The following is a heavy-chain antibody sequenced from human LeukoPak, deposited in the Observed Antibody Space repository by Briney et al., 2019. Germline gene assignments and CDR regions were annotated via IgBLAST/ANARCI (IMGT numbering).Heavy chain of an antibody. CDR3: TRDLSPLRYFDWLPFDY. J-gene: IGHJ4*02. D-gene: IGHD3-9*01. Sequence: PGGSLRLSCTASGFTFGDYAMSWVRQAPGKGLEWVGFIRSKAYGGTTEYAASVKGRFTISRDDSKSIAYLQMNSLKTEDTAVYYCTRDLSPLRYFDWLPFDYWGQGTLVTVSS. CDR1: GFTFGDYA. V-gene: IGHV3-49*04. CDR2: IRSKAYGGTT.